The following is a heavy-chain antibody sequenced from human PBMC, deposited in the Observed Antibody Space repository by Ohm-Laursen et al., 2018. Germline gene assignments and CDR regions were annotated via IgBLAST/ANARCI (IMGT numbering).Heavy chain of an antibody. CDR2: IYYSGTT. CDR3: ARGYFHGSGTNIFDY. Sequence: TLSFTCAVSGGSIASDRYYWSWIRQLPGKGLAWIGYIYYSGTTYYNPSLKSLVIISVDTSKSQFSLKLSSVTAADTAVYYCARGYFHGSGTNIFDYWGPGTLVTVSS. J-gene: IGHJ4*02. D-gene: IGHD3-10*01. CDR1: GGSIASDRYY. V-gene: IGHV4-31*01.